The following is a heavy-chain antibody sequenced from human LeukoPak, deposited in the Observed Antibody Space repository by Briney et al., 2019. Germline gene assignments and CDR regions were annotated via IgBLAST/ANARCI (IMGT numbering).Heavy chain of an antibody. J-gene: IGHJ4*02. CDR3: AKDYAVGSIDY. D-gene: IGHD3-16*01. V-gene: IGHV3-21*04. CDR2: ISSSSSYI. Sequence: PGGTLRLSCAASGFTFSSYAMNWVRQAPGKGLEWLSSISSSSSYIYYADSVKGRFTISRDNANNSLYLQMNSLRAEDTALYYCAKDYAVGSIDYWGQGTLVTVSS. CDR1: GFTFSSYA.